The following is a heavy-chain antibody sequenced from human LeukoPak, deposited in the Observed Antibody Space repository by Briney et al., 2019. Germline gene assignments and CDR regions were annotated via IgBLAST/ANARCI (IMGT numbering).Heavy chain of an antibody. Sequence: PSETLSLTCAVYGGSFSGYYWSWIRQPPGKGLEWIGEINHSGSTNYNPSLKSRVTISVDTSKNQFSLKLSSVTAADTAVYYCARRRGYYGSGSYFSTLYYYYMDVWGKGTTVTISS. CDR1: GGSFSGYY. CDR3: ARRRGYYGSGSYFSTLYYYYMDV. CDR2: INHSGST. D-gene: IGHD3-10*01. J-gene: IGHJ6*03. V-gene: IGHV4-34*01.